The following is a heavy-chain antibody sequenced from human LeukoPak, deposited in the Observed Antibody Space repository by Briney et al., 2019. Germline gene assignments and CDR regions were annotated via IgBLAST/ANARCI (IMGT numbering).Heavy chain of an antibody. D-gene: IGHD3-9*01. CDR2: IYHSGST. V-gene: IGHV4-38-2*01. Sequence: SETLSLTCAVSGYSISSGYYWGWIRQPPGKGLEWIGSIYHSGSTYYNPSLKSRVTISVDTSKNQFSLKLGSVTAADTAVYYCARVVSDWSPLTILDYWGQGTLVTVSS. J-gene: IGHJ4*02. CDR1: GYSISSGYY. CDR3: ARVVSDWSPLTILDY.